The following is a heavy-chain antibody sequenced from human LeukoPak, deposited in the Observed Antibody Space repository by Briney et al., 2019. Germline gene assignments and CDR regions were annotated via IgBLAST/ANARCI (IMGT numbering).Heavy chain of an antibody. CDR3: ARTIAAAGTYYYYYYMDV. D-gene: IGHD6-13*01. CDR2: IYSSGST. CDR1: GASISSGSNY. J-gene: IGHJ6*03. V-gene: IGHV4-39*07. Sequence: SETLSLTCSVSGASISSGSNYWGWIRQPPGKTLEWIGSIYSSGSTYYNPSLKSRVIIIIDTPKNHFSLTLSSVTAADTAVYYCARTIAAAGTYYYYYYMDVWGKGTTVTVSS.